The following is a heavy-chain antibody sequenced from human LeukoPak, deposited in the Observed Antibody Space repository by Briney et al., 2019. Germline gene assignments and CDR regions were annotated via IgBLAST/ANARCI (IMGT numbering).Heavy chain of an antibody. CDR3: ARHVTNCSSTSCYYTDFDY. CDR1: GDSITGYY. J-gene: IGHJ4*02. Sequence: PSETLSLTCSVSGDSITGYYWGWIRQPPGKGLEWIDNIYYTGSTYYNSSLKSRVIISVDTSKNQFSLKLSSVTAADTAVYYCARHVTNCSSTSCYYTDFDYWGQGTLVTVSS. CDR2: IYYTGST. V-gene: IGHV4-39*01. D-gene: IGHD2-2*01.